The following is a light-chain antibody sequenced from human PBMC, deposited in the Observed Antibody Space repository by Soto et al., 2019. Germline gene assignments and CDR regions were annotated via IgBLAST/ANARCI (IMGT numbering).Light chain of an antibody. V-gene: IGKV1-5*01. Sequence: DIQMTQSPSALSASVGDRVTITCRASQSISSWLAWNQQKPGKAPRLLIYDASYLERGVPSRFSGSGSGTEFTLTISDLQPDDLATYYCQQYNNFLTFGPGTKVEI. CDR1: QSISSW. J-gene: IGKJ1*01. CDR3: QQYNNFLT. CDR2: DAS.